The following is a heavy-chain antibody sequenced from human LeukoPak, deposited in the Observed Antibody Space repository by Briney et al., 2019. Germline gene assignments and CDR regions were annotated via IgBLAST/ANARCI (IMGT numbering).Heavy chain of an antibody. CDR2: IYHSGST. D-gene: IGHD3-16*01. CDR3: ARVLAEWLKPKYFDY. CDR1: GGSISSGGYY. V-gene: IGHV4-30-2*01. J-gene: IGHJ4*02. Sequence: SETLSLTCTVSGGSISSGGYYWSWIRQPPGKGLEWIGYIYHSGSTYYNPSLKSRVTISVDRSKNQFSLKLSSVTAADTAVYYCARVLAEWLKPKYFDYWGQGTLVTASS.